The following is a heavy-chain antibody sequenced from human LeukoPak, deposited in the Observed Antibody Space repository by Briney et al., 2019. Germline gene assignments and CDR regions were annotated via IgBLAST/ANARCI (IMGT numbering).Heavy chain of an antibody. J-gene: IGHJ6*02. V-gene: IGHV3-23*01. CDR3: AKKQGGIIVATTLHYYYGMDV. CDR1: GFTFSSYA. D-gene: IGHD5-12*01. Sequence: GGSLRLSCAASGFTFSSYAMSWVRQAPGKGVEWVSAISGSGGRTYYADSVKGRFTISRDNSKNTLYLQMNSLRAEDTAVYYCAKKQGGIIVATTLHYYYGMDVWGQGTTVTVSS. CDR2: ISGSGGRT.